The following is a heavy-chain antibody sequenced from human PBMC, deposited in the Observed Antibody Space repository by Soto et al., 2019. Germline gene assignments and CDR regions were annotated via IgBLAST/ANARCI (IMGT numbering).Heavy chain of an antibody. CDR3: VKSVHPRLNWYFDF. Sequence: EVQLVESGGALVKPGASLRLSCAASGFTFSYFTMNWVRQAPGKGLEWVASITSSSSHKYSADSVRGRFSISRDNAKNRLFLQMNSLRLEDTALYYCVKSVHPRLNWYFDFWGRGTLVTVSS. CDR1: GFTFSYFT. J-gene: IGHJ2*01. D-gene: IGHD3-10*02. V-gene: IGHV3-21*04. CDR2: ITSSSSHK.